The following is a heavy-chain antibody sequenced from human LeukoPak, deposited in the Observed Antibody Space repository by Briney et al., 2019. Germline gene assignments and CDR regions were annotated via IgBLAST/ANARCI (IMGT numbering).Heavy chain of an antibody. Sequence: GRSLRPSCAASGSTFTNYWMSWVRQPPRNGLEWVANIMHEESETYYVDSVKGRFTISRDNAKNSLYLQMNSLRAEDTAVYYCARGVWEQLNWFEPWGQGTLVTVSS. D-gene: IGHD1-26*01. CDR3: ARGVWEQLNWFEP. CDR1: GSTFTNYW. J-gene: IGHJ5*02. CDR2: IMHEESET. V-gene: IGHV3-7*01.